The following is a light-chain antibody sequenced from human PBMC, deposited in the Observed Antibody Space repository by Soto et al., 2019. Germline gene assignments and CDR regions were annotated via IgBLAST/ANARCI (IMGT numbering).Light chain of an antibody. Sequence: EIVLTQSPATLSLSPGERATLSCRASQSVSSTYLAWYQQKPGQAPRLLIYAASSRATGIPDRFSGSGSGTDFTLTISRLESEDFAVYYCQQYGTSHPYSFGQGTKLEIK. V-gene: IGKV3-20*01. CDR3: QQYGTSHPYS. CDR1: QSVSSTY. CDR2: AAS. J-gene: IGKJ2*01.